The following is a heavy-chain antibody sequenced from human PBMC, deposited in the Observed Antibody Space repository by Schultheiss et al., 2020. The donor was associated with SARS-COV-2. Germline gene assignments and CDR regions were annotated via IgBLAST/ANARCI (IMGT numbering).Heavy chain of an antibody. CDR1: GGSISSYY. J-gene: IGHJ2*01. Sequence: GSLRLSCTVSGGSISSYYWSWIRQPPGKGLEWIGYIYYSGSTNYNPSLKSRVTISVDTSKNQFSLKLSSVTAADTAVYYCARGRYYYDSSGRYWYFDLWGRGTLVTVSS. CDR2: IYYSGST. V-gene: IGHV4-59*12. CDR3: ARGRYYYDSSGRYWYFDL. D-gene: IGHD3-22*01.